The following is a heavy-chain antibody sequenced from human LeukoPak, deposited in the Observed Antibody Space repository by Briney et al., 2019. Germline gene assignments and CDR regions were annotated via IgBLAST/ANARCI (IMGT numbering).Heavy chain of an antibody. CDR3: AREMEGDYGSGTFFDH. Sequence: GGSLRLSCAASEFVFSDYYMSWIRQAPGKGLEWVSYIRDSGSTIYYADSVKGRFTISRDNAKNSLYLQMNSLRAEDTAVYYCAREMEGDYGSGTFFDHWGQGNMVTVSS. CDR1: EFVFSDYY. CDR2: IRDSGSTI. J-gene: IGHJ4*02. D-gene: IGHD3-10*01. V-gene: IGHV3-11*01.